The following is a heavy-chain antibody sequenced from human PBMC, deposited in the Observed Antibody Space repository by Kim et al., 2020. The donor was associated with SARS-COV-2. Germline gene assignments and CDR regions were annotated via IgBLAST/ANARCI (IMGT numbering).Heavy chain of an antibody. Sequence: SVKVSCKASGGTFSSYAISWVRQAPGQGLEWMGGIIPIFGTANYAQKFQGRVTITADESTSTAYMELSSLRSEDTAVYYCARVPPAARPGYCSSGSCYHRWWFDPWGQGTLVTVSS. CDR1: GGTFSSYA. V-gene: IGHV1-69*13. D-gene: IGHD2-15*01. CDR3: ARVPPAARPGYCSSGSCYHRWWFDP. J-gene: IGHJ5*02. CDR2: IIPIFGTA.